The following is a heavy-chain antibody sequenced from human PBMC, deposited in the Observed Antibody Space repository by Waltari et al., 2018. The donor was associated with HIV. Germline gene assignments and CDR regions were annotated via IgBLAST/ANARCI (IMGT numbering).Heavy chain of an antibody. Sequence: EVQLVESGGGMVQPGGSPRLSSAASAFTFSTYWIRCVRQAPGKGLEWVANIKQDGSEKYHVDSVKGRFNISRDSAKNSLYLQMDSLRAEDTAVSYCAILSRAAAGTKLDYWGQGTLVTVS. D-gene: IGHD6-13*01. CDR1: AFTFSTYW. J-gene: IGHJ4*02. CDR3: AILSRAAAGTKLDY. CDR2: IKQDGSEK. V-gene: IGHV3-7*01.